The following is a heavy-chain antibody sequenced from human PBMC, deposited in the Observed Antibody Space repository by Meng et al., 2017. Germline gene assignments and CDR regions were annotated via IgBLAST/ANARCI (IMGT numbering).Heavy chain of an antibody. D-gene: IGHD1-7*01. CDR2: ISADNGNT. J-gene: IGHJ4*02. Sequence: QVQVVQSGAEGKRPGASVKVSCKASGYTSTNYGISWVRQAHGQGIEWMGWISADNGNTNDAQKLQGRVTMTTDTSTSTAYLELRSLRSDDTAGYYCARDPRITGTTLPDYWGQGTLVTVSS. CDR1: GYTSTNYG. CDR3: ARDPRITGTTLPDY. V-gene: IGHV1-18*01.